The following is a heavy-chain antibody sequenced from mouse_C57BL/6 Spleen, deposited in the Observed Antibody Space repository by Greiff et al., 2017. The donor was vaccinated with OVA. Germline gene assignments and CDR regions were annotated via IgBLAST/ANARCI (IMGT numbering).Heavy chain of an antibody. CDR3: ARDPYYYGSYYFDY. CDR2: INPSKGGT. J-gene: IGHJ2*01. Sequence: QVQLQQPGPELVKPGASVKLSCKASGYTFTSYWMHWVKQRPGQGLEWIGNINPSKGGTNYNEKFKSKATLTVDKSSSTAYMQLSSLTSEDSAVYYCARDPYYYGSYYFDYWGQGTTLTVSS. V-gene: IGHV1-53*01. D-gene: IGHD1-1*01. CDR1: GYTFTSYW.